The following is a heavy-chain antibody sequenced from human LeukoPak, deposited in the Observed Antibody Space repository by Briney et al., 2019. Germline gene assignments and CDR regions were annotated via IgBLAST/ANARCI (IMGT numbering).Heavy chain of an antibody. J-gene: IGHJ4*02. D-gene: IGHD3-10*01. Sequence: QPGGSLRLSCAASGFTVSSNYMSWVRQAPGKGLEWVSVIYSGGSTYYADSVKGRFTISRDNSKNTLYLQMNSLRAEDTAVYYCASYNRFHGWDYYGSGSSRDYWGQGTLVTVSS. CDR1: GFTVSSNY. CDR3: ASYNRFHGWDYYGSGSSRDY. V-gene: IGHV3-66*01. CDR2: IYSGGST.